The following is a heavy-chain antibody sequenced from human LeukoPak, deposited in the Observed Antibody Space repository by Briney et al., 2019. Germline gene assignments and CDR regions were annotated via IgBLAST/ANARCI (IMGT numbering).Heavy chain of an antibody. CDR1: GNTFTAYY. D-gene: IGHD6-19*01. CDR2: INPNSGGT. J-gene: IGHJ4*02. Sequence: GASVKVSCTASGNTFTAYYMHWVRQAPGQGLEWMGWINPNSGGTKYAQKFQGRVTMTRDTSITTAYMELSRLRSDDTAVYYCARGPGIAVADFYFDYWGQGTLVTVSS. V-gene: IGHV1-2*02. CDR3: ARGPGIAVADFYFDY.